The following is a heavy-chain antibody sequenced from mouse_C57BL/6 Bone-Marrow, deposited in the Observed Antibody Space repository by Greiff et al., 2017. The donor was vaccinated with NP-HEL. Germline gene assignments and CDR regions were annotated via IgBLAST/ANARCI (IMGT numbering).Heavy chain of an antibody. Sequence: QVQLQQSGAELVKPGASVKLSCKASGYTFTSYWMHWVKQRPGQGLEWIGMIHPNSGSTNYNEKFKSKATLTVDKSSSTAYMQLSSLTSEDSAVYYCARRLPRYYYAMDYWGQGTSVTVSS. CDR2: IHPNSGST. V-gene: IGHV1-64*01. D-gene: IGHD2-2*01. CDR3: ARRLPRYYYAMDY. CDR1: GYTFTSYW. J-gene: IGHJ4*01.